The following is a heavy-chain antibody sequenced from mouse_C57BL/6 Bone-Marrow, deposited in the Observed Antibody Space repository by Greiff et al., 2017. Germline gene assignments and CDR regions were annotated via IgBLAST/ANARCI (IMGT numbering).Heavy chain of an antibody. D-gene: IGHD1-2*01. CDR2: IYPRSGDS. V-gene: IGHV1-81*01. Sequence: QVQLQQSGAELARPGASVKLSCKASGYTFTSYCISWVQQRPGQGLEWIGVIYPRSGDSSYNEKFSVKAPLTADKSSSTAYMELRSLTSEDSAVYFCARRGILRPRDYWGQGTSVTVSA. CDR3: ARRGILRPRDY. J-gene: IGHJ4*01. CDR1: GYTFTSYC.